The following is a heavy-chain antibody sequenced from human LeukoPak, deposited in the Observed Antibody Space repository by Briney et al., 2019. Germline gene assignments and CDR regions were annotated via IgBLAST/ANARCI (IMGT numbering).Heavy chain of an antibody. J-gene: IGHJ5*02. CDR3: ARGPHTFSSSSSWYDRWFDP. D-gene: IGHD6-13*01. V-gene: IGHV1-8*01. Sequence: GASVKVSCKASGHTFTSYDINWVRQATGQGLEWMGWMNPNSGNTGYAQKFQGRVTMTRNTSISTAYMELSSLRSEDTAVYYCARGPHTFSSSSSWYDRWFDPWGQGTLVTVSS. CDR1: GHTFTSYD. CDR2: MNPNSGNT.